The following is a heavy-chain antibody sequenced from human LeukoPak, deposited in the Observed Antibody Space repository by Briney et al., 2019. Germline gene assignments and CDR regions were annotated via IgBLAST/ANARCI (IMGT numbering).Heavy chain of an antibody. J-gene: IGHJ4*02. CDR3: ATDTGCSGGSCYWAFDY. V-gene: IGHV3-15*01. D-gene: IGHD2-15*01. Sequence: GGSLRLSCAASGFTSNNAWMYWVRQAPGKGLEWVGRIKSKTDGETTDYAAPVRGRFTISRDASKNTLYLQMYSLKTEDTALYYCATDTGCSGGSCYWAFDYWGQGTLVTVSS. CDR1: GFTSNNAW. CDR2: IKSKTDGETT.